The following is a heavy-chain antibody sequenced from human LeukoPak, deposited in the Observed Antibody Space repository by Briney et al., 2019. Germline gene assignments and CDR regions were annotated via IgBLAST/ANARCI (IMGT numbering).Heavy chain of an antibody. CDR3: ARLDEHGPRGSTYFLDY. D-gene: IGHD2/OR15-2a*01. J-gene: IGHJ4*02. Sequence: KSSETLSLTCTISGASIDSYYWSWIRQPPGKGLEWIGYIYYSGTTNYNPSLKRRVTISVDTSKNQFSLKLSSVTAADTAVYYCARLDEHGPRGSTYFLDYWGQGTLVTVSS. CDR2: IYYSGTT. CDR1: GASIDSYY. V-gene: IGHV4-59*08.